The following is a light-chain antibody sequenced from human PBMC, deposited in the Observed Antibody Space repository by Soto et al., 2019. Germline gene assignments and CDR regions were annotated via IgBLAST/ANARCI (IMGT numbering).Light chain of an antibody. J-gene: IGKJ2*01. CDR1: QSLVYSDGNAY. CDR3: MQGTHWPPVT. V-gene: IGKV2-30*01. Sequence: DVVMTQSPLSLPVTLGQPASISCRSSQSLVYSDGNAYLSWFQQRPGQSPRRLIYNAFNRDSGGPIRCXGSGSGTEFTLTISRVEAEDVGIYSCMQGTHWPPVTFGQGTKLEIK. CDR2: NAF.